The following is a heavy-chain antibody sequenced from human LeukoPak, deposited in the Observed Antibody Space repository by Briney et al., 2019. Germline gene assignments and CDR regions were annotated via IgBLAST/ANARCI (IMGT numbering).Heavy chain of an antibody. CDR1: RFTFSTYW. V-gene: IGHV3-74*01. Sequence: PGGSLRLSCAASRFTFSTYWMHWVRQAPGKGLVWVSRINSDGSSTGYADSVKGRFTISRDNAKNSLYLQMNSLRAEDTAVYYCARVVTTGNVDAFDIWGQGTMVTVSS. J-gene: IGHJ3*02. CDR3: ARVVTTGNVDAFDI. CDR2: INSDGSST. D-gene: IGHD4-11*01.